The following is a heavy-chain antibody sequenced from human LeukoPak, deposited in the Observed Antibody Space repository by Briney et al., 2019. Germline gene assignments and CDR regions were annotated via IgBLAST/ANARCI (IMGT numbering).Heavy chain of an antibody. CDR2: VFYGRST. CDR3: ARLMQYDAFDI. J-gene: IGHJ3*02. Sequence: PSETLSLTCSASGGSISSPSFYWGWIRQPPGKGPEWIGTVFYGRSTYYNPSLKGRVTISLDTSKTQFSLKLSSVTAADTAVYSCARLMQYDAFDIWGQGTMVTVSS. CDR1: GGSISSPSFY. D-gene: IGHD2-8*01. V-gene: IGHV4-39*07.